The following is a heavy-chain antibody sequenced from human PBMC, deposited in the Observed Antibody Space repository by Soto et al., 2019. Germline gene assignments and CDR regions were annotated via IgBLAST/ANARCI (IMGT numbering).Heavy chain of an antibody. CDR3: ARMTTVVNSAYFYGMDV. J-gene: IGHJ6*02. Sequence: QVQLQESGPGLVKPSDTLSLTCAVFGYSISRNNWWGWIRQPPGKGLEWIGYIHYSGDTYYNPSLKSRVTMSVDTSKTQFSLKLSSVTAVDTAVYFCARMTTVVNSAYFYGMDVWGQGTTVTVSS. CDR1: GYSISRNNW. CDR2: IHYSGDT. D-gene: IGHD4-17*01. V-gene: IGHV4-28*01.